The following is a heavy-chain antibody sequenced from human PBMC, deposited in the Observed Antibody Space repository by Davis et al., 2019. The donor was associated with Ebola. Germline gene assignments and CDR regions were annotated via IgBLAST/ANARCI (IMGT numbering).Heavy chain of an antibody. D-gene: IGHD3-22*01. V-gene: IGHV3-15*07. J-gene: IGHJ1*01. CDR2: IKTKTDEGIL. CDR1: GFSFSNAW. CDR3: TTDEGGSRF. Sequence: GESLKTPCGALGFSFSNAWMNWVRLVPGKGLEWVGRIKTKTDEGILDYAAPVKGRFFMSRDDARNTMSLQMNSLETEDTGIYYCTTDEGGSRFWGQGSLVIVSS.